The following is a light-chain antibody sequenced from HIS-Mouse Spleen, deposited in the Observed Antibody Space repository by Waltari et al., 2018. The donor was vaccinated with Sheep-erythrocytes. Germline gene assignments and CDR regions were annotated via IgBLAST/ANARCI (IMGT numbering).Light chain of an antibody. CDR1: KLGDKY. J-gene: IGLJ2*01. V-gene: IGLV3-1*01. Sequence: SYELTQPPSVSVSPGQTASITCSGHKLGDKYACWYQQKPGQSSVLVIYQDSKRPSGIPERFSGSNSGNTATLTISGTQAMDEADYYCQAWDSSTEVFGGGTKLTVL. CDR2: QDS. CDR3: QAWDSSTEV.